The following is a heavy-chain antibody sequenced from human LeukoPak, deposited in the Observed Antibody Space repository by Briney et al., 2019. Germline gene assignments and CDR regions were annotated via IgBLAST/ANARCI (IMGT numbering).Heavy chain of an antibody. CDR1: GFTFSGYW. CDR2: IKQDGSEK. D-gene: IGHD2-21*01. Sequence: GGSLRLSCAASGFTFSGYWMSWVRQAPGKGLEWVANIKQDGSEKDYVDSVKGRFTISRDNAKNSLYLQMNSLRAEDTAVYYCARVCGGYYVDVWGKGTTVTVSS. J-gene: IGHJ6*03. CDR3: ARVCGGYYVDV. V-gene: IGHV3-7*01.